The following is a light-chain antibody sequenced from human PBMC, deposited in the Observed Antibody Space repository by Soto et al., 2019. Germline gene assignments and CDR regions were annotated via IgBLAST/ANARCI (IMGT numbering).Light chain of an antibody. CDR3: QSHDNSLGFYVI. Sequence: QAVVTQPPSVSGAPGQRVTISCTGSSSNIGAGYDVHWYQHLPGTAPKLLIYANSNRPSGVPDRFSGSKSGTSASLAITGLQAKDEADYYCQSHDNSLGFYVIFGGGTKLTVL. J-gene: IGLJ2*01. CDR1: SSNIGAGYD. CDR2: ANS. V-gene: IGLV1-40*01.